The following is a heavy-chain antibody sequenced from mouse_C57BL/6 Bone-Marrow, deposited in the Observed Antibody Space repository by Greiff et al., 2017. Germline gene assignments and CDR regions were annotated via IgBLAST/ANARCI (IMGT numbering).Heavy chain of an antibody. CDR1: GFSLNSYG. V-gene: IGHV2-5*01. Sequence: VQGVESGPGLVQPSQSLSITCTVSGFSLNSYGVHWVRQSPGKGLEWLGVIWRGGSTDYNAAFMSRLSITKDNSKSQVFFNMNSLQANDTAIYYCAKKGKGFWFAYWGQGTLVTVSA. J-gene: IGHJ3*01. CDR3: AKKGKGFWFAY. CDR2: IWRGGST.